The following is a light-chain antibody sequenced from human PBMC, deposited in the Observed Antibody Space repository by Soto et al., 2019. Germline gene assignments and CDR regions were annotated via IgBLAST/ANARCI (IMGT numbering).Light chain of an antibody. Sequence: DIQMTQSPSSVSASVGDRVTITCRASQSISSYLDWYQQKPGKAPKLLIYAASSLQSGVPSRFSGSGSGTDFTLTISSLQPEDFATYYCQQSYSHQLTFGGGTKVDIK. V-gene: IGKV1-39*01. CDR3: QQSYSHQLT. CDR2: AAS. J-gene: IGKJ4*01. CDR1: QSISSY.